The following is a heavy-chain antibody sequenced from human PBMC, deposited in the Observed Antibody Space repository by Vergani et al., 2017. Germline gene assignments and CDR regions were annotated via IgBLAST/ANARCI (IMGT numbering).Heavy chain of an antibody. D-gene: IGHD3/OR15-3a*01. V-gene: IGHV4-34*10. J-gene: IGHJ4*02. CDR3: ARFGPRTVDY. CDR1: GGSISSYY. CDR2: INHSGST. Sequence: QVQLQESGPGLVKPSETLSLTCTVSGGSISSYYWSWIRQPPGKGLEWIGEINHSGSTNYNPSLKSRVTISVDTSKNQFSLKLSSVTAADTAVYYCARFGPRTVDYWGQGTLVTVSS.